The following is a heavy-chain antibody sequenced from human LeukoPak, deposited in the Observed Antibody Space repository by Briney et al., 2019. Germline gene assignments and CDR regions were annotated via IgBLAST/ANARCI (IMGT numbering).Heavy chain of an antibody. CDR1: GFIFSSYA. J-gene: IGHJ3*02. CDR3: ARYYYDSQNI. CDR2: IYSGGST. V-gene: IGHV3-53*01. D-gene: IGHD3-22*01. Sequence: GGSLRLSCAASGFIFSSYAMSWVRQAPGKGLEWVSVIYSGGSTYYADSVKGRFTISRDNSKNTLYLQMNSLRAEDTAVYYCARYYYDSQNIWGQGTMVTVSS.